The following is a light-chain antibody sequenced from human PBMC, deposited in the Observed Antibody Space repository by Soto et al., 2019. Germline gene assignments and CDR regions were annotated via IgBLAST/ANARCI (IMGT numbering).Light chain of an antibody. V-gene: IGKV1-9*01. Sequence: DIQLTQSPSFLSAYAGDSVTITCRASHDIHFFLAWYQHKPGKAPRLLIDSASTLQGGVPSRFSGRRSGTEFTLTISGLQPEDVATYYCQKFNNYPLSFGPGTKVDI. CDR3: QKFNNYPLS. CDR2: SAS. J-gene: IGKJ3*01. CDR1: HDIHFF.